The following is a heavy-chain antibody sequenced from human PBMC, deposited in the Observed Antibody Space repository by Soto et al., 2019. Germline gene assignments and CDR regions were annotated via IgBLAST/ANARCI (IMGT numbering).Heavy chain of an antibody. J-gene: IGHJ4*02. CDR2: ISGSGGST. CDR1: GFTFSSYA. D-gene: IGHD1-26*01. CDR3: AIRGSYYVNYFDY. Sequence: PGGCLRLSCAASGFTFSSYAMSWVRQAPGKGLEWVSAISGSGGSTYYADSVKGRFTISRDNSKNTLYLQMNSLRAEDTAVYYCAIRGSYYVNYFDYWGQGTLVTVSS. V-gene: IGHV3-23*01.